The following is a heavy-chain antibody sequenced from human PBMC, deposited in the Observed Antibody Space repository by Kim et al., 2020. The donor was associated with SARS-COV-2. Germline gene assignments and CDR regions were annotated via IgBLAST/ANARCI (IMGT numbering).Heavy chain of an antibody. CDR1: GFTLDDFS. D-gene: IGHD2-15*01. Sequence: GGSLRLSCAACGFTLDDFSMHWVRQAPGKGLEWVSGISWNSDNIAYPDSVKGRFTISRDNAKNSLYLQMNNLRAEDTALYYCATAILLYCSGYRCQTRGFDSWGQGTLVTVSS. V-gene: IGHV3-9*01. CDR2: ISWNSDNI. J-gene: IGHJ4*02. CDR3: ATAILLYCSGYRCQTRGFDS.